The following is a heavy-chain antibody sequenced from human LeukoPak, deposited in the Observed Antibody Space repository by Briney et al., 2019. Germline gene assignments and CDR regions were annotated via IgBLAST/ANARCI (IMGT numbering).Heavy chain of an antibody. CDR1: GYTFTSYG. Sequence: ASVKVSCKASGYTFTSYGISWVRQAPGQGFEWMGWISAYNGNTNYAQKLQGRVTMTTDTSTSTAYMELRSLRSDDTAVYYCARARSIVGARYSDYWGQGTLVTVSS. V-gene: IGHV1-18*01. CDR2: ISAYNGNT. J-gene: IGHJ4*02. CDR3: ARARSIVGARYSDY. D-gene: IGHD1-26*01.